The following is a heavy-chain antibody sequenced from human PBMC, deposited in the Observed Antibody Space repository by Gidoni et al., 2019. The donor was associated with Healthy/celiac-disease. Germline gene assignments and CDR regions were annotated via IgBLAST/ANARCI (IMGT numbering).Heavy chain of an antibody. V-gene: IGHV4-39*01. CDR2: IYYSGST. Sequence: QLQLQESGPGLVKPSETLSLTCTVSGGPITSSSYYWGWIRPPPGKGLEWIGSIYYSGSTYYNPSLKSRVTISVDTSKNQFSLKLSSVTAADTAVYYCARLVPPATVTQNRPDYWGQGTLVTVSS. D-gene: IGHD4-4*01. CDR3: ARLVPPATVTQNRPDY. CDR1: GGPITSSSYY. J-gene: IGHJ4*02.